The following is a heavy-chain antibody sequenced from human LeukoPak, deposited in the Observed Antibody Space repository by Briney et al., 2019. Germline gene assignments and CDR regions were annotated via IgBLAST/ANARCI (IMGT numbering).Heavy chain of an antibody. J-gene: IGHJ6*02. CDR1: GFTFSSYV. D-gene: IGHD1-26*01. V-gene: IGHV3-23*01. CDR2: ISGSGGST. CDR3: AKEVWERRYYYGMDV. Sequence: GGSLRLSCAASGFTFSSYVMSWVRQAPGKGLEWVSGISGSGGSTYYADSVKGRFTISRDNSKNTLYLQMNSLRAEDTAVYYCAKEVWERRYYYGMDVWGQGTTVTVSS.